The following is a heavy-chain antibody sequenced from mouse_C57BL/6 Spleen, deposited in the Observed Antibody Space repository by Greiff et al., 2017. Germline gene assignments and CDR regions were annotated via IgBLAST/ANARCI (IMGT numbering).Heavy chain of an antibody. V-gene: IGHV1-15*01. J-gene: IGHJ2*01. D-gene: IGHD3-2*02. CDR1: GYTFTDYE. CDR2: IDPETGGT. CDR3: TRQLRDHGLYGFDY. Sequence: VQLQQSGAELVRPGASVTLSCKASGYTFTDYEMHWVKQTPVHGLEWIGAIDPETGGTAYNQKFKGKAILTADKSSSTAYMELRSLTSEDSAVYYCTRQLRDHGLYGFDYWGQGTTLTVSS.